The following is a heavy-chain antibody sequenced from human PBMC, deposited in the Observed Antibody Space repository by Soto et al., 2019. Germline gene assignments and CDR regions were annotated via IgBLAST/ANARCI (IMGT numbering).Heavy chain of an antibody. J-gene: IGHJ5*02. CDR2: IYYSGST. CDR3: VTGYYRNSWFDP. CDR1: GGSISSYY. V-gene: IGHV4-59*01. D-gene: IGHD3-3*01. Sequence: SETLSLTCTVSGGSISSYYWSWIRQPPGKGLEWIGYIYYSGSTNYNPSLKSRVTISVDTPKNQLSLRLSSVTAADTAMYYCVTGYYRNSWFDPWGQGILVTVSS.